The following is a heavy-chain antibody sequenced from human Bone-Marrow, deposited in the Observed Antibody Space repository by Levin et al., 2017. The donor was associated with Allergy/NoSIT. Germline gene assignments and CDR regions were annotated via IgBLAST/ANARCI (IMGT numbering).Heavy chain of an antibody. V-gene: IGHV3-48*03. D-gene: IGHD2-2*01. CDR3: ARAQWAVVVLNLGGELNWFDP. Sequence: QSGGSLRLSCAASGFTFSSYEMNWVRQAPGKGLEWVSYISSSGSTIYYADSVKGRFTISRDNAKNSLYLQMNSLRAEDTAVYYCARAQWAVVVLNLGGELNWFDPWGQGTLVTVSS. CDR2: ISSSGSTI. CDR1: GFTFSSYE. J-gene: IGHJ5*02.